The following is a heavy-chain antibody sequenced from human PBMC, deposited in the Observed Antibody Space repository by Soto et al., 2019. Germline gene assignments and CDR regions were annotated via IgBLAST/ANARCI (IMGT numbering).Heavy chain of an antibody. J-gene: IGHJ3*02. CDR3: SHSCEDYGDYAPDAFDI. D-gene: IGHD4-17*01. CDR1: GFSLSTSGVG. V-gene: IGHV2-5*02. Sequence: QITLKESGPTLVKPTQTLTLTCTFSGFSLSTSGVGVGWIRQPPGKALEWLALIYWDDDKRYSPSLKSRLTITKDSSQHKXVLTMTNMRPVEPATYYCSHSCEDYGDYAPDAFDIWGQGTMVTVSS. CDR2: IYWDDDK.